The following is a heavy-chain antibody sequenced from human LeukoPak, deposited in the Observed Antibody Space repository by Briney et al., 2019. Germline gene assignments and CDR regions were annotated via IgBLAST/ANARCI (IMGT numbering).Heavy chain of an antibody. CDR1: GFTFSSYA. Sequence: GGSLRLSCAASGFTFSSYAMTWVRQTPGKGLEYVSGINSNGGSTHYANSVKGRFTISRDNSKHTLYLQMGSLRTEDMAVYYCAKPRDYYGPFAYWGQGTLVTVSS. CDR3: AKPRDYYGPFAY. CDR2: INSNGGST. J-gene: IGHJ4*02. D-gene: IGHD3-10*01. V-gene: IGHV3-64*01.